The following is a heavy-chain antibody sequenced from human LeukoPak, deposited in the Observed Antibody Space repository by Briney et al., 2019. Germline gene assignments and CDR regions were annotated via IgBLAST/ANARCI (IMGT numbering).Heavy chain of an antibody. CDR1: GFTFSNYV. J-gene: IGHJ4*02. CDR3: AKDHGGSSWYFDY. V-gene: IGHV3-23*01. CDR2: ISGSGDST. Sequence: GGSLRLSCAASGFTFSNYVMSWVRQAPGKGLEWVSAISGSGDSTYYADSVKGRFTISRDNSKNRLYLQMNSLRAEDTAVYYCAKDHGGSSWYFDYWGQGTLVTVSS. D-gene: IGHD6-13*01.